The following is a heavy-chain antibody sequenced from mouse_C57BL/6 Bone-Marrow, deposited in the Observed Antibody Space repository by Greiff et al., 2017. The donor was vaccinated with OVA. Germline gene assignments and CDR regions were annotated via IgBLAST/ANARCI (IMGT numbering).Heavy chain of an antibody. Sequence: VQLQQSGAELVRPGASVTLSCKASGYTFTDYEMHWVKQTPVHGLEWIGAIDPETGGTAYNQKFKGKAILTADKSSSTAYMELRSLTSEDSAVYYCTRSGSSPGFDYWGQGTTLTVSS. CDR1: GYTFTDYE. D-gene: IGHD1-1*01. CDR2: IDPETGGT. J-gene: IGHJ2*01. CDR3: TRSGSSPGFDY. V-gene: IGHV1-15*01.